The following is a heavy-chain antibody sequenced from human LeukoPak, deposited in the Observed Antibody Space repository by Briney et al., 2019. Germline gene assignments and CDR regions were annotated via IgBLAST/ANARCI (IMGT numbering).Heavy chain of an antibody. Sequence: ASVKVSCKTSGYTFTDYYIHWVRQAPGQGLEWMGWINPNSGETNSAQKFQGRVTMTGDTSISTAYMELRRVTPDDTAVYYCARDRDYGNTERGFDYWGQGTLVTVSS. V-gene: IGHV1-2*02. CDR1: GYTFTDYY. CDR2: INPNSGET. J-gene: IGHJ4*02. CDR3: ARDRDYGNTERGFDY. D-gene: IGHD4-17*01.